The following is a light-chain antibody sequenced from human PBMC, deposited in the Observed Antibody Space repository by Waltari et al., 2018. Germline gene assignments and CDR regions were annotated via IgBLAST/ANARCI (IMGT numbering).Light chain of an antibody. Sequence: EIVLTQSPATLSLSPGERATLSCRASQSVSSYLAWYQQKPGQAPRLLIYDASNRATGIPARLSGSGSGTDFILIISSLEPEDFAVYYCQQRSNWPWTFGQGTKVEIK. CDR3: QQRSNWPWT. CDR2: DAS. V-gene: IGKV3-11*01. CDR1: QSVSSY. J-gene: IGKJ1*01.